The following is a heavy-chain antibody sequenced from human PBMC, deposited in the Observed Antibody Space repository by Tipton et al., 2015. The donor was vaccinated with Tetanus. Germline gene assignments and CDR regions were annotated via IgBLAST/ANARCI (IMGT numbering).Heavy chain of an antibody. D-gene: IGHD6-13*01. CDR2: INHSGTT. Sequence: TLSLTCSVSGGSFSGYLWSWVRQPSGKGLEWIGEINHSGTTNYNPSLKSRVTISVDTSKNQFSLKLRSVTAADTAVYFCAGVTAQRTELYFDHWGQGTLVTVSS. J-gene: IGHJ4*02. CDR3: AGVTAQRTELYFDH. CDR1: GGSFSGYL. V-gene: IGHV4-34*01.